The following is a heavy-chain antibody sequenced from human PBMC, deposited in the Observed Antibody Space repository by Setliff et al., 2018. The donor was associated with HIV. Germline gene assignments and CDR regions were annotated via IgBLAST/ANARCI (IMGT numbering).Heavy chain of an antibody. CDR2: IYYSRRT. Sequence: PSETLSLTCTVSGDSLSGYYWNWIRQPPGKGLERIGYIYYSRRTDYNPSFRRRASISLDTSKNQFSLKLNSVTAADSAIYYCARGWELLPYWALNVWGKGTTVTVSS. D-gene: IGHD2-15*01. V-gene: IGHV4-59*01. CDR1: GDSLSGYY. J-gene: IGHJ6*04. CDR3: ARGWELLPYWALNV.